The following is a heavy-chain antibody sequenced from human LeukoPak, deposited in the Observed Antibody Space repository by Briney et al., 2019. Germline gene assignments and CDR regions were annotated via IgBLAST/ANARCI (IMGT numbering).Heavy chain of an antibody. CDR3: ARDYIKYYYDSSGYYHPEYCFDY. CDR1: GYTFTGYY. Sequence: ASVKVSCKASGYTFTGYYMHWVRQAPGQGLEWMGWINPNSGGTNYAQKFQGRVTMTRDTSISTAYMELSRLRSDDTAVYYCARDYIKYYYDSSGYYHPEYCFDYWGQGTLVTVSS. V-gene: IGHV1-2*02. D-gene: IGHD3-22*01. CDR2: INPNSGGT. J-gene: IGHJ4*02.